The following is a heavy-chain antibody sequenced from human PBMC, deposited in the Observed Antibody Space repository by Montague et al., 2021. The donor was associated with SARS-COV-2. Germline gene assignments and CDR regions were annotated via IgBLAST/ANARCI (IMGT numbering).Heavy chain of an antibody. CDR3: TTDTDWRGIEY. J-gene: IGHJ4*02. CDR2: VRPGGRT. V-gene: IGHV4-61*02. Sequence: TLSLTCTVSGGAMNSVSDFWGWIRQASGKGPEWIGRVRPGGRTNYNPSLSSRVTVSLDMSKSQFSLTPSSVTAADSAVYYCTTDTDWRGIEYWGLGTLVTVSS. D-gene: IGHD3/OR15-3a*01. CDR1: GGAMNSVSDF.